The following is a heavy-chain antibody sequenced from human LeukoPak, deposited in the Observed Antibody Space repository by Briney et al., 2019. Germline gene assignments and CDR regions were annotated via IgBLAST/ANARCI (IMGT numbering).Heavy chain of an antibody. D-gene: IGHD2-21*02. CDR2: IIPIFGTA. J-gene: IGHJ4*02. CDR3: AREAMVVTPPFDY. Sequence: SVKVSCKASRGTFSSYAISWVRQAPGQGLEWMGRIIPIFGTANYAQKFQGRVTITTDESTSAAYMELSSLRSEDTAVYYCAREAMVVTPPFDYWGQGTLVTVSS. V-gene: IGHV1-69*05. CDR1: RGTFSSYA.